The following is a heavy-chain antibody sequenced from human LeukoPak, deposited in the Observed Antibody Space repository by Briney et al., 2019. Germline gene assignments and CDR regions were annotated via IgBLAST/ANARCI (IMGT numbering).Heavy chain of an antibody. CDR1: GGSISSSDW. D-gene: IGHD3-10*01. CDR3: ARERYGSGSYSDY. CDR2: IYHSGST. Sequence: PSQTLSLTCAVSGGSISSSDWWTWVRLPPGKGLEWIGEIYHSGSTNYNPSLKTRVTISVDKSKNHFSLKLSSVTAADTAVYYCARERYGSGSYSDYWGQGTLVTVSS. V-gene: IGHV4-4*02. J-gene: IGHJ4*02.